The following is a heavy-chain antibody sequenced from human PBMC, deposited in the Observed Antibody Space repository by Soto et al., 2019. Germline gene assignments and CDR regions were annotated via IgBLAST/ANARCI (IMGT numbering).Heavy chain of an antibody. J-gene: IGHJ5*02. CDR2: ISGSGGST. CDR1: GFTFSSYA. D-gene: IGHD3-10*01. V-gene: IGHV3-23*01. Sequence: EVQLLESGGGLVQPGGSLRLSCAASGFTFSSYAMSWVRQAPGKGLEWVSAISGSGGSTYYADSVKGRFTISRDNSKNTLYLQMNSLRAEDTAVYYCAKGDYDGSGSPFNWFDPWGQGNLVTVSS. CDR3: AKGDYDGSGSPFNWFDP.